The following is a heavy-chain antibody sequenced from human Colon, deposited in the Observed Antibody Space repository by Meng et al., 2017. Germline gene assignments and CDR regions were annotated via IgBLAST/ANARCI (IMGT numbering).Heavy chain of an antibody. Sequence: VPLVESGGGLVKPGGSLRLSCAASGFTFSNYYMSWFRQAPGKGLEWVSYISSSGSTIYFADSVKGRFTLSRDNAKNSLSLQMSGLRVEDTAVYYCARDMSAAGALGFFDYWGQGTLVTVSS. V-gene: IGHV3-11*01. CDR3: ARDMSAAGALGFFDY. J-gene: IGHJ4*02. CDR2: ISSSGSTI. D-gene: IGHD6-13*01. CDR1: GFTFSNYY.